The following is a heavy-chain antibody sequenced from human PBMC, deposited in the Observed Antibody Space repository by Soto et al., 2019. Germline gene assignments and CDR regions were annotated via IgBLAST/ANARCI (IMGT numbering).Heavy chain of an antibody. CDR1: GYTFTSYG. D-gene: IGHD3-22*01. CDR2: ISAYNGNT. J-gene: IGHJ4*02. CDR3: ARGYYDSSGYYHGELWFVGSFDY. Sequence: ASVKVSCKASGYTFTSYGISWVRQAPGQGLEWMGWISAYNGNTNYAQKLQGRVTMTTDTSTSTAYMELRSLRSDDTAEYYCARGYYDSSGYYHGELWFVGSFDYWGQGTLVTVSS. V-gene: IGHV1-18*01.